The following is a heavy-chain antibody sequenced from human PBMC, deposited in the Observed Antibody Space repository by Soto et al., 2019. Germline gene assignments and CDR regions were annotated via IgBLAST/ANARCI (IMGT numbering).Heavy chain of an antibody. CDR3: TPPPLRVNLNYVDY. Sequence: GGSLRLSCAASGFTFSNAWMNWVRQAPGKGLEWVGRIKTESDGGTTDYAGPVKGRFTISRDDSKNTLYLQMNSLKIEDTAVYYCTPPPLRVNLNYVDYWGQGTQVTVSS. CDR2: IKTESDGGTT. J-gene: IGHJ4*02. V-gene: IGHV3-15*01. CDR1: GFTFSNAW. D-gene: IGHD3-3*01.